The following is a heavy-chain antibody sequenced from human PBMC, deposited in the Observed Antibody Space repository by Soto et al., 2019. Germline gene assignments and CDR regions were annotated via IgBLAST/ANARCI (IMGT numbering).Heavy chain of an antibody. CDR2: IYYSGST. V-gene: IGHV4-59*08. Sequence: QVQLQESGPGLVKPSETLSLTCTVSGGSISSYYWSWIRQPPGKGLEWIGYIYYSGSTNYNPSLKSRVTISVDTSKNQFSLKLSSVTAADTAVYYCARRHGAAFDIWGQGTTVTVSS. CDR3: ARRHGAAFDI. D-gene: IGHD4-17*01. J-gene: IGHJ3*02. CDR1: GGSISSYY.